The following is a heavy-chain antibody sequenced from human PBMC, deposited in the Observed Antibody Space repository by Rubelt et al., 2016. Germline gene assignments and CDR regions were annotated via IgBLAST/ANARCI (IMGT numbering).Heavy chain of an antibody. CDR3: ARSGQTSWYGAHYFAS. D-gene: IGHD6-13*01. V-gene: IGHV4-30-4*07. J-gene: IGHJ4*02. Sequence: QVQLQESGPGLVKPSQTLSLTCAVSGASISSAGFSWSWIRQPPEKGLEWIGYIHYSGSTSYNPSLKSRIPMSVDTSENQFSLKLNSVTAADTAVYYCARSGQTSWYGAHYFASWGQGTLVTVSS. CDR1: GASISSAGFS. CDR2: IHYSGST.